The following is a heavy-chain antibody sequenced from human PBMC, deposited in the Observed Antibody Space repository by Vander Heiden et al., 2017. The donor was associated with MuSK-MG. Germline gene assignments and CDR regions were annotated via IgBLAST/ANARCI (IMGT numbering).Heavy chain of an antibody. D-gene: IGHD6-19*01. Sequence: QVQLVESGGGVVQPGRSLRLSCAASGFTFSSYGMHWVRQAPGKGLEWVAVIWDDGSNKYYTDSVKGRFTISRDNSKNTLYLQMNSLRAEDTAVYYCAKSQWLGAKYFQYWGQGTLVTVSS. J-gene: IGHJ1*01. CDR2: IWDDGSNK. CDR3: AKSQWLGAKYFQY. V-gene: IGHV3-33*06. CDR1: GFTFSSYG.